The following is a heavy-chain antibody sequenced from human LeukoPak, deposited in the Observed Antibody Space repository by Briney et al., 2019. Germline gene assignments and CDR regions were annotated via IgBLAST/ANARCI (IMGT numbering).Heavy chain of an antibody. V-gene: IGHV3-23*01. CDR1: GFTFSSYA. J-gene: IGHJ3*01. D-gene: IGHD3-10*02. Sequence: GGSLRLSCAASGFTFSSYAMSWVRQAPGKGLEWVSAISGSGGSTYYADSVKGRFTISRDNSKNTLYLQMNSLRAEDAAIYYCAKCSASYSNDAFDVWGRGTMVTVSS. CDR3: AKCSASYSNDAFDV. CDR2: ISGSGGST.